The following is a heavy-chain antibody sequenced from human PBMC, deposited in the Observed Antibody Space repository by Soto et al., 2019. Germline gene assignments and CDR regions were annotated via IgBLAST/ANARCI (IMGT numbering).Heavy chain of an antibody. V-gene: IGHV1-18*01. J-gene: IGHJ4*02. CDR3: ARDSQYSTSWQRFDS. Sequence: QVRMVQSGGELKKPGASVKVSCKASGYTFTNYAISWVRQAPGRGLERMGWVNTYNGNPNYAQIFQGRVTMTTDTSTGTAYMELRSLKSDDSAIYYCARDSQYSTSWQRFDSWGQGTLVTVSS. CDR2: VNTYNGNP. CDR1: GYTFTNYA. D-gene: IGHD6-13*01.